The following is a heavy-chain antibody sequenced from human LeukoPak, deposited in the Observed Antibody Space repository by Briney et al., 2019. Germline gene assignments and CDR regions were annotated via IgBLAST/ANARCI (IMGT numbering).Heavy chain of an antibody. CDR2: ISTYNDNT. Sequence: ASVKVSCKASGYTFTSYAMHWVRQAPGQGLEWMGWISTYNDNTDYAQKFHGRVTMTTDTSTSTAYMELRSLTSDDTAVYYCARCSLTCYSLAHWGQGTLVTVSS. CDR3: ARCSLTCYSLAH. J-gene: IGHJ5*02. CDR1: GYTFTSYA. D-gene: IGHD2-15*01. V-gene: IGHV1-18*01.